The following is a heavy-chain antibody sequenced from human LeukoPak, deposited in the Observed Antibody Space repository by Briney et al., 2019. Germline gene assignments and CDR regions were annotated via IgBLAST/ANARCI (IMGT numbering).Heavy chain of an antibody. CDR1: GFTFSSYA. CDR3: AKDFPGGMVGAFDY. V-gene: IGHV3-23*01. Sequence: GASLRLSCAASGFTFSSYAMSWVRQAPGKGLEWVSAISGSGGSTYYADSVKGRFTISRDNSKNTLYLQMNSLRAEDTALYYCAKDFPGGMVGAFDYWGQGTLVTVSS. CDR2: ISGSGGST. D-gene: IGHD1-26*01. J-gene: IGHJ4*02.